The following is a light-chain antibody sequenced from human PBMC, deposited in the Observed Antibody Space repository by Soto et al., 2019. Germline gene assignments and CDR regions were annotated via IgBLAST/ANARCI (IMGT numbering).Light chain of an antibody. Sequence: IVLTQSPATLSLSXGERATLSCRASQSVSSYLAWYQQKPGQAPRLLIYDASNRATGIPARFSXSGSGTDFTLTISSLEPEDFAVXYCQQRSNWPRVTFGPGTKVDIK. CDR3: QQRSNWPRVT. CDR1: QSVSSY. V-gene: IGKV3-11*01. CDR2: DAS. J-gene: IGKJ3*01.